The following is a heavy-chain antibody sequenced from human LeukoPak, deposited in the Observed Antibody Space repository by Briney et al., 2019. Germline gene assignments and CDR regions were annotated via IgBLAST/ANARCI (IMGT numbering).Heavy chain of an antibody. Sequence: SETLSLTCTVSGGSISSYYWNWIRQPPGKGLEWIGYIYYSGSTNYNPSLKNRVTISVDTSKNQFSLKLRSVTAADTAVYYCARLTGYSSESWFDPWGQGTLVTVSS. J-gene: IGHJ5*02. V-gene: IGHV4-59*01. CDR1: GGSISSYY. D-gene: IGHD3-9*01. CDR2: IYYSGST. CDR3: ARLTGYSSESWFDP.